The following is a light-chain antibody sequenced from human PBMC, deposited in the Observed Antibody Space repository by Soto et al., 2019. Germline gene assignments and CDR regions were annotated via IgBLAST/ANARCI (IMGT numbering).Light chain of an antibody. Sequence: QSVLTQPPSVSGAPGQRVTISCTGSSSNIGAGYDVQWYQQLPGAAPRLLIFGNTNRPSGVPDRFSGSRSGTSASLAISGLQAEDEADYSCQSDDISLSVSVVFGGGTKVTVL. CDR3: QSDDISLSVSVV. J-gene: IGLJ2*01. V-gene: IGLV1-40*01. CDR1: SSNIGAGYD. CDR2: GNT.